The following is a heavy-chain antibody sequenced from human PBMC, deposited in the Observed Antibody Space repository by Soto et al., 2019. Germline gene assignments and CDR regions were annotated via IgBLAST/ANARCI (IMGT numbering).Heavy chain of an antibody. CDR2: IYYSGST. V-gene: IGHV4-30-4*01. CDR3: ARRYEGGYSSSLSFDY. Sequence: PSETLSLTCTVSGGSISSGDYYWSWIRQPPGKGLEWIGYIYYSGSTYYNPSLKSRVTISVDTSKNQFSLKLSSVTAADTAVYYRARRYEGGYSSSLSFDYWGQGTLVTVSS. J-gene: IGHJ4*02. D-gene: IGHD6-6*01. CDR1: GGSISSGDYY.